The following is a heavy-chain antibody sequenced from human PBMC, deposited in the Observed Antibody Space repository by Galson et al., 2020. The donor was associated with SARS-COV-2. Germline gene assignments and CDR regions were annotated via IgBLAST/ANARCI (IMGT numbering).Heavy chain of an antibody. CDR2: INADSGGT. V-gene: IGHV1-2*02. CDR3: ARVGPSGLNGMDV. CDR1: GYTFTGYY. D-gene: IGHD6-19*01. J-gene: IGHJ6*02. Sequence: ASVKVSCKASGYTFTGYYLHWLRQAPGQGLEWMGWINADSGGTKSAQKFQGRVTMTRDTSISTAFMELRRLRSDDTAVYYCARVGPSGLNGMDVWGQGTTVTVSS.